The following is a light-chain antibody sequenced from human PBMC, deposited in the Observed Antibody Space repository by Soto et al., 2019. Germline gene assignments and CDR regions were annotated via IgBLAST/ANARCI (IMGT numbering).Light chain of an antibody. CDR3: QKYNSAPLT. Sequence: DIQMTQSPSTLSGSVGDRVTITCRASQTISSWLAWYQQKPGKAPKFLIYKASTLKSGVPSRFSGSGSGTDFTLTISSLQPEDVAAYYCQKYNSAPLTFGGGTKVDIK. V-gene: IGKV1-5*03. CDR1: QTISSW. J-gene: IGKJ4*01. CDR2: KAS.